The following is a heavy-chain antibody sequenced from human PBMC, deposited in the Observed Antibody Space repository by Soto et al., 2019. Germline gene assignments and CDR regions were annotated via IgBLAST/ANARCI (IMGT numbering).Heavy chain of an antibody. J-gene: IGHJ4*02. D-gene: IGHD4-17*01. CDR3: AADPLYGDFDY. CDR1: GFTFTSSA. V-gene: IGHV1-58*01. CDR2: IVVGSGNT. Sequence: SVKVSCKASGFTFTSSAVQWVRQARGQRLEWIGWIVVGSGNTNYAQKFQERVTITRDMSTSTAYMELSSLRSEDSAVYYCAADPLYGDFDYWGQGTLVTVSS.